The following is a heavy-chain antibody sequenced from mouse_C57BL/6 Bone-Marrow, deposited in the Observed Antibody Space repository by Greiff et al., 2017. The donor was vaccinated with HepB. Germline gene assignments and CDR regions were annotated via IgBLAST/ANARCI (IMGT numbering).Heavy chain of an antibody. Sequence: QVQLQQSGAELVKPGASVKMSCKASGYTFTSYWITWVKQRPGQGLEWIGDIYPGSGCTNYNEKFKGKATLTVDTSSSTAYMQLSSLTSEDSAVYYCARTFTTTTGYFDVWGTGTTVTVSS. D-gene: IGHD1-1*01. CDR1: GYTFTSYW. J-gene: IGHJ1*03. V-gene: IGHV1-55*01. CDR3: ARTFTTTTGYFDV. CDR2: IYPGSGCT.